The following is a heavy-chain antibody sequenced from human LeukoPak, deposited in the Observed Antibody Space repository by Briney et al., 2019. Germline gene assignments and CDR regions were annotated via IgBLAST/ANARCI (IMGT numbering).Heavy chain of an antibody. D-gene: IGHD3-10*01. V-gene: IGHV4-39*07. CDR1: GGSISSSSYY. J-gene: IGHJ6*03. CDR3: ARGPRITVIRGGQWYCYMDV. Sequence: SETLSLTCTVSGGSISSSSYYWGWIRQPPGKGLEWIGSIYYSGSTYYNPSLKSRVTISVDTSKNQFFLKLSSVTAADTAVYYCARGPRITVIRGGQWYCYMDVWGKGTTVTISS. CDR2: IYYSGST.